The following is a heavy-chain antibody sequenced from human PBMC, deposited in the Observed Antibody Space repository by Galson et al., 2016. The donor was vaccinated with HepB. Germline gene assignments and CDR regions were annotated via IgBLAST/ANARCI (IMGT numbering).Heavy chain of an antibody. CDR2: GGSGGSK. CDR1: GFTFTTYA. J-gene: IGHJ4*02. D-gene: IGHD3-10*01. CDR3: AKCRCSGNYAKYHFDY. V-gene: IGHV3-23*01. Sequence: SLRLSCAASGFTFTTYAMAWIRQAPGKGLEWVSSGGSGGSKYYGDSVKGRFTISRDNSKSTVYVQMNSLRIDDTAVYYCAKCRCSGNYAKYHFDYWGQGALVTVSS.